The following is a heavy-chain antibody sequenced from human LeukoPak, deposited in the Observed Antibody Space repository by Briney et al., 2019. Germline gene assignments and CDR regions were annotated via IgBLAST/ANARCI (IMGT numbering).Heavy chain of an antibody. Sequence: AGGSLRLSCAASGFTFSSYWMHWVRQAPGKGLAWVSRINSDGSSTSYADSVKGRFTISRDNAKNTLYLQMNSLRAEDTAVYYCARLLALCSGGSCPIGYWGQGTLVTVSS. D-gene: IGHD2-15*01. J-gene: IGHJ4*02. CDR2: INSDGSST. CDR1: GFTFSSYW. V-gene: IGHV3-74*01. CDR3: ARLLALCSGGSCPIGY.